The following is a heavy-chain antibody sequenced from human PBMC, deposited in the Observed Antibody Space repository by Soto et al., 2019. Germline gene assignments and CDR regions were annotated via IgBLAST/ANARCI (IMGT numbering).Heavy chain of an antibody. CDR1: GGTFSSYA. J-gene: IGHJ6*02. CDR3: ARATASLGGRMDV. CDR2: IIPIFGTA. D-gene: IGHD3-3*02. Sequence: ASVKVSCKASGGTFSSYAISWVRQAPGQGLEWMGGIIPIFGTANYAQKFQGRVTITADKSTSTAYMELSSLRSEDTAVYYCARATASLGGRMDVWGQGTTVTVYS. V-gene: IGHV1-69*06.